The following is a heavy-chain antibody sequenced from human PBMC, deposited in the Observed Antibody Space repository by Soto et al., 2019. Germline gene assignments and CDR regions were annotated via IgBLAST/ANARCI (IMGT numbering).Heavy chain of an antibody. CDR1: GYTFTSYD. V-gene: IGHV1-8*01. Sequence: ASVKVSCKASGYTFTSYDINWVRQATGQGLEWMGWMNANSGSAGYAQNFQGRVTLTRDTSMSTAYMELSGLRSEDTAVYYGARGGGAAGYDYSCQGPRATYPS. J-gene: IGHJ4*02. D-gene: IGHD6-13*01. CDR3: ARGGGAAGYDY. CDR2: MNANSGSA.